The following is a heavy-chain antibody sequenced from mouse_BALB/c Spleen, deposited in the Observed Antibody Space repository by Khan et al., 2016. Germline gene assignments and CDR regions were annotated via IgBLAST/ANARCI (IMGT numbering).Heavy chain of an antibody. CDR2: ISYSGST. CDR3: ASYYCSSYFNC. CDR1: GYSITSDYA. V-gene: IGHV3-2*02. Sequence: EVQLQESGPGLVKPSQSLSLTCTVTGYSITSDYAWNWIRQFPGNKLEWMGYISYSGSTSYNPSLKSRISITRDTSKNQSFLQLNSLTTEDTATYYCASYYCSSYFNCWCQGTPLTVSS. D-gene: IGHD1-1*01. J-gene: IGHJ2*01.